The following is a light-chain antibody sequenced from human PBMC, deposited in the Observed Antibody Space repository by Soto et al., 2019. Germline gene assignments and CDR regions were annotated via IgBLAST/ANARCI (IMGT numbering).Light chain of an antibody. J-gene: IGKJ1*01. CDR3: QQLRGT. CDR1: QGISSY. V-gene: IGKV1-9*01. Sequence: DIQLTQSPSFLSASVGDRVTITCRASQGISSYLAWYQQKPGKAPKLLIYAASTLQSGVPSRFSGSGSGTEFTLTISSLQPEDFATYYCQQLRGTFGQGTKVEIK. CDR2: AAS.